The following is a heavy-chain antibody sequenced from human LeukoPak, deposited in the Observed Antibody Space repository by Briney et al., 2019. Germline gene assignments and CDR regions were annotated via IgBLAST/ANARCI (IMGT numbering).Heavy chain of an antibody. CDR2: IYYSGST. J-gene: IGHJ3*02. CDR1: GGSISSYY. V-gene: IGHV4-59*01. D-gene: IGHD3-22*01. CDR3: ARGYYYDSSGYYPAFDI. Sequence: SQTLSLTCTVSGGSISSYYWSCIRQPPGKGLEWIGYIYYSGSTNYNPSLKSRVTISVDTSKNQFSLKLSSVTAADTAVYYCARGYYYDSSGYYPAFDIWGQGTMLTVSS.